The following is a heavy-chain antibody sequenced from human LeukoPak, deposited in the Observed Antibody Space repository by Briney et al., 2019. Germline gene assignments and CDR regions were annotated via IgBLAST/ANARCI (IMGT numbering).Heavy chain of an antibody. Sequence: ASVKVSCKASGYTFTSYDINWVRQATGQGLEWMGWMNHNSGNTGYAQKFQGRVTMTRNTSISTAYMELSSLRSEDTAVYYCAREFLEWLGPFDPWGQGTLVTVSS. V-gene: IGHV1-8*01. CDR2: MNHNSGNT. CDR1: GYTFTSYD. J-gene: IGHJ5*02. D-gene: IGHD3-3*01. CDR3: AREFLEWLGPFDP.